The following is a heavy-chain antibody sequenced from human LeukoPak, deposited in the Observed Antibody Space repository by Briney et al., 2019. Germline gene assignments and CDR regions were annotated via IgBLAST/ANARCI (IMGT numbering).Heavy chain of an antibody. J-gene: IGHJ6*03. Sequence: PSETLSLTCTVSGGSISSYYWSWIRQPAGKGLEWIGRIYTSGSINYNPSLKSRVTMSVDTSKNQFSLKLSSVTAADTAVYYCAREKGNIAVAGTNYYMDVWGKGTTDTVSS. CDR1: GGSISSYY. D-gene: IGHD6-19*01. V-gene: IGHV4-4*07. CDR2: IYTSGSI. CDR3: AREKGNIAVAGTNYYMDV.